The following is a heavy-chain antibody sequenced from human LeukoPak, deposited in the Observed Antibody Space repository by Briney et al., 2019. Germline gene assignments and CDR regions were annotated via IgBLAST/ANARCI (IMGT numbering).Heavy chain of an antibody. CDR1: GYTFTSYG. J-gene: IGHJ4*02. CDR3: ARDGAFYYDSSGYSFDY. D-gene: IGHD3-22*01. CDR2: ISAYNGNT. Sequence: ASVKVSCKASGYTFTSYGISWVRQAPGQGLERMGWISAYNGNTNYAQKLQGRVTMTTDTSTSTAYMELRSLRSDDTAVYYCARDGAFYYDSSGYSFDYWGQGTLVTVSS. V-gene: IGHV1-18*01.